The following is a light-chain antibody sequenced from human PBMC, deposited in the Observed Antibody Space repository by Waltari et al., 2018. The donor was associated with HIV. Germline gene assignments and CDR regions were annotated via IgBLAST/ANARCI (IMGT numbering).Light chain of an antibody. CDR3: YSAADNNRGV. V-gene: IGLV3-27*01. Sequence: SYELTQPSSVSVSPGQTARITCSGDALTKKYAQWFQQKPGQAPLLVISKDSERPSGIPERFSGSSSGTTVTLTINGAKVEDEADYYCYSAADNNRGVFGGGTKLTVL. CDR1: ALTKKY. J-gene: IGLJ2*01. CDR2: KDS.